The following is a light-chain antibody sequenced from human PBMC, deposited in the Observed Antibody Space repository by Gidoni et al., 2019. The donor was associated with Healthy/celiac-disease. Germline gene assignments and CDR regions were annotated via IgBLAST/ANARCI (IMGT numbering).Light chain of an antibody. CDR1: QGIRRY. Sequence: DSQLTQSPSILSASVGYRVTITCRACQGIRRYLVWYQQKPGKAPKLLLYAASTLQSGVPLRFSGSGSGTEFALTISSLRPEDLATYYCQQLNSYPPGLTFXGXTKVEIK. J-gene: IGKJ4*01. CDR3: QQLNSYPPGLT. CDR2: AAS. V-gene: IGKV1-9*01.